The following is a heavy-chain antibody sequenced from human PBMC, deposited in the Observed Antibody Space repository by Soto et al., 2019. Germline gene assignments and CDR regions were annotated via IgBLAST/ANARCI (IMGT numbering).Heavy chain of an antibody. D-gene: IGHD4-4*01. Sequence: SETLSLTCTVSGGSISSGDYYWSWIRQPPGKGLEWIGYIYYSGSTYYNPSLKSRVTISVDTSKNQFSLKLSSVTAADTAVYYCARGMTTVRWFEPWGQGTLVTVSS. CDR3: ARGMTTVRWFEP. CDR2: IYYSGST. V-gene: IGHV4-30-4*01. J-gene: IGHJ5*02. CDR1: GGSISSGDYY.